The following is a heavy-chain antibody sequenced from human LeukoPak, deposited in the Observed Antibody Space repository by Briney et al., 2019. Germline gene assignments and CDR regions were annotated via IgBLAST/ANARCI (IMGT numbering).Heavy chain of an antibody. V-gene: IGHV4-39*01. Sequence: SETLSLTCAVSGGSIISSSYNWGWIRQPPGKGLEWIGTIYHSGTTYYNPSLKSRVTISVDTSKNQFFLKLSSVTAADTAVYYCARLPTGYPNWFDPWGQGSLVTVPS. CDR1: GGSIISSSYN. J-gene: IGHJ5*02. CDR2: IYHSGTT. D-gene: IGHD3-9*01. CDR3: ARLPTGYPNWFDP.